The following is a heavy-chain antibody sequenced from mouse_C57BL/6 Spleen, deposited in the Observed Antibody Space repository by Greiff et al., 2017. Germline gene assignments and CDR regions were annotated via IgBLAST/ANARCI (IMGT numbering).Heavy chain of an antibody. CDR2: IHPSDSDT. Sequence: QVQLQQPGAELVKPGASVKVSCKASGYTFTSYWMHWVKQRPGQGLEWIGRIHPSDSDTNYNQKFKGKATLTVDKSSSTAYMQLSSLTSEDSAVYYCAKGGYSDYGGRYYAMDFWGQGTSVTVSS. CDR1: GYTFTSYW. J-gene: IGHJ4*01. D-gene: IGHD2-4*01. CDR3: AKGGYSDYGGRYYAMDF. V-gene: IGHV1-74*01.